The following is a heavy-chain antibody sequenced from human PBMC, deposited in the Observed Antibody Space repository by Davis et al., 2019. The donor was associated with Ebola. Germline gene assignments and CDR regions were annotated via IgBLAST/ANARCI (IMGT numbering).Heavy chain of an antibody. D-gene: IGHD3-3*01. Sequence: PGGSLRLSCAASGFTFSSYAVSWVRQAPGKGLEWVSAISGSGGSTYYADSVKGRFTISRDNSKNTLYLQMNSLRAEDTAVYYCAKDLGYYDFWSGYRHYYYGMDVWGQGTTVTVSS. CDR1: GFTFSSYA. V-gene: IGHV3-23*01. CDR2: ISGSGGST. J-gene: IGHJ6*02. CDR3: AKDLGYYDFWSGYRHYYYGMDV.